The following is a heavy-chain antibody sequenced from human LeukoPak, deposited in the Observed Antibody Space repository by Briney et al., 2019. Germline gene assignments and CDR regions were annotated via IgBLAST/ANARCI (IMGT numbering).Heavy chain of an antibody. Sequence: ASVKVSCKVSGYTLTELSMHWVRQAPGKGLEWMGGFDPEDGETIYAQKFQGRVTMTTDTSTSTAYMELRSLRSDDTAVYYCARGLYYDSSGYYYNWGQGTLVTVSS. CDR1: GYTLTELS. CDR3: ARGLYYDSSGYYYN. CDR2: FDPEDGET. V-gene: IGHV1-24*01. D-gene: IGHD3-22*01. J-gene: IGHJ4*02.